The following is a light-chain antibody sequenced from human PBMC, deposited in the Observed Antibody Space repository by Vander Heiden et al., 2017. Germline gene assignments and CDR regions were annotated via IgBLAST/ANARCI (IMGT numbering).Light chain of an antibody. CDR2: HAS. CDR3: QHYGFSPPVT. CDR1: QSVSNNH. J-gene: IGKJ4*01. Sequence: LVLTQSPGTLSLSPGERATFSCRASQSVSNNHLAWYQQKPGQAPRLLISHASSRAAGIPDRFSGSGSGTDFTLTISRLEPEDFAVYYCQHYGFSPPVTFGGGPKVAIK. V-gene: IGKV3-20*01.